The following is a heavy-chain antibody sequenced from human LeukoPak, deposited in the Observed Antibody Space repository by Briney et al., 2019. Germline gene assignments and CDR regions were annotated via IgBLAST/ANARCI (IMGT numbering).Heavy chain of an antibody. V-gene: IGHV4-38-2*02. CDR2: IYHSGST. CDR3: ASMTKLRNYYYYYMDV. J-gene: IGHJ6*03. D-gene: IGHD4-11*01. Sequence: SETLSLTCTVSGYSISSGYYWGWIRQPPGKGLEWIGSIYHSGSTYYNPSLKSRVTISVDTSKNQFSLKLSSVTAADTAVYYCASMTKLRNYYYYYMDVWGKGTTVTISS. CDR1: GYSISSGYY.